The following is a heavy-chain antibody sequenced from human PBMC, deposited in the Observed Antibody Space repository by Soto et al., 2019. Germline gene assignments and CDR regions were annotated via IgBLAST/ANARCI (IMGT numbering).Heavy chain of an antibody. CDR3: ARDSHYYDSSVALGYFDY. V-gene: IGHV1-69*12. J-gene: IGHJ4*02. CDR2: IIPIFGTA. D-gene: IGHD3-22*01. Sequence: QVQLVQSGAEVKKPGSSVKVSCKASGGTFGSYAISWVRQAPGQGLEWMGGIIPIFGTANYAQKFQGRVTITADESTSTAYMELSSLRSEDTAVYYCARDSHYYDSSVALGYFDYWGQGTLVTVSS. CDR1: GGTFGSYA.